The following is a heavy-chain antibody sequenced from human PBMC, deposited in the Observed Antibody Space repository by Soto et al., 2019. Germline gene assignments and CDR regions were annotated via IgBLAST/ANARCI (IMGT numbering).Heavy chain of an antibody. Sequence: QVQLQESGPGLVKPSETLSLTCTVSGGSISSYYWSWIRPPPGKGLAWIGYIYYSGSTNYNPSLKSRVTISVDTSNNRFSLKLSSVTAADTAVYYCATELYSYDSSGYVWFDPWGQGTLVTVSS. CDR2: IYYSGST. V-gene: IGHV4-59*01. CDR1: GGSISSYY. CDR3: ATELYSYDSSGYVWFDP. D-gene: IGHD3-22*01. J-gene: IGHJ5*02.